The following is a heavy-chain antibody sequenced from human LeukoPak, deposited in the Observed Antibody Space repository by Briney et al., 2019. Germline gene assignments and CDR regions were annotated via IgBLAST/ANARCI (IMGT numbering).Heavy chain of an antibody. Sequence: GGSLRLSCAASGFTFRSAWMHWVRQAPGKGLVWVSRIRGDGGDANYADFVKGRYTISRDNAKSTLYLQMNGLGVEDTAVYYCVRDIVAGSGSYSDWGQGTLVTVSS. CDR2: IRGDGGDA. D-gene: IGHD3-10*01. CDR3: VRDIVAGSGSYSD. CDR1: GFTFRSAW. J-gene: IGHJ4*02. V-gene: IGHV3-74*01.